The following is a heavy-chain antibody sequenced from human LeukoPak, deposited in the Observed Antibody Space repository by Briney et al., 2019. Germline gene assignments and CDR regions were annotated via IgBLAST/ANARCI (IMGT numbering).Heavy chain of an antibody. Sequence: SETLSLTCTASGGSISSYCWSWIRQPAGKGLEWIGRIYTSGSTNYNPSLKSRVTMSVDTSKNQFSLKLSSVTAADTAVYYCARSSLWFGEIDSFDYWGQGTLVTVSS. J-gene: IGHJ4*02. CDR3: ARSSLWFGEIDSFDY. D-gene: IGHD3-10*01. V-gene: IGHV4-4*07. CDR2: IYTSGST. CDR1: GGSISSYC.